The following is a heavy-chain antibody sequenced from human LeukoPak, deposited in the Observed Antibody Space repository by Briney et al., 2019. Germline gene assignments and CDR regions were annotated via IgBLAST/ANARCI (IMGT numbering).Heavy chain of an antibody. Sequence: GGSLRLSCAASGFTVSNNYISWVRQAPGKGLEGVSVFYAGDKTYHTDSVTGRFTISRDDSKNTLYLQMNSLRTDDTAVYYCASPGQYYDGSSHWFFDLWGRGTLVTVSS. CDR2: FYAGDKT. CDR3: ASPGQYYDGSSHWFFDL. J-gene: IGHJ2*01. D-gene: IGHD3-22*01. CDR1: GFTVSNNY. V-gene: IGHV3-66*02.